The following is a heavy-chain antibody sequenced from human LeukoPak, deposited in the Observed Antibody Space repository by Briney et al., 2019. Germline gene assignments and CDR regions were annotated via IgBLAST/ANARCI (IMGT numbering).Heavy chain of an antibody. Sequence: PGGSLRLSCAAPGFTFSDYYMSWIRQAPGKRLEWVSYISSSGSTIYYADSVKGRFTISRDNAKNSLYLQMNSLRAEDTAVYYCAKATDSSSDAFDIWGQGTMVTVSS. CDR1: GFTFSDYY. V-gene: IGHV3-11*01. D-gene: IGHD6-6*01. CDR2: ISSSGSTI. J-gene: IGHJ3*02. CDR3: AKATDSSSDAFDI.